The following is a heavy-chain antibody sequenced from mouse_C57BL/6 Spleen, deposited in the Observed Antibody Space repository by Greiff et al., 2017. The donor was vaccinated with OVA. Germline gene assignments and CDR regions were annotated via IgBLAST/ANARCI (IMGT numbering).Heavy chain of an antibody. Sequence: EVHLLESGGGLVKPGASLKLSCAASGFTFSSYTMSWVRQTPEKRLEWVATISGSGGDTYYPDSVKGRSTFARDNAKNTLYLQRRSLRSEETDLYYCARYGDAMDYWGQGTSVTVSS. J-gene: IGHJ4*01. D-gene: IGHD1-1*02. CDR1: GFTFSSYT. CDR3: ARYGDAMDY. CDR2: ISGSGGDT. V-gene: IGHV5-9*01.